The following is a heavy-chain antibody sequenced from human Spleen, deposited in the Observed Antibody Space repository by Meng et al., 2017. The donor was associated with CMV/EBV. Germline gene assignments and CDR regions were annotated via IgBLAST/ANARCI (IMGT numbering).Heavy chain of an antibody. D-gene: IGHD3-9*01. CDR2: VYYSGST. CDR1: GGSISSRSYF. Sequence: GSLRLSCTVYGGSISSRSYFWGWIRQPPGKGLEWIGSVYYSGSTHYSPSLKSRVTISVDTSKTQFSLKLSSVTAADTAVYYCARRPGAYYDILAGSDYWGQGTLVTVSS. V-gene: IGHV4-39*07. J-gene: IGHJ4*02. CDR3: ARRPGAYYDILAGSDY.